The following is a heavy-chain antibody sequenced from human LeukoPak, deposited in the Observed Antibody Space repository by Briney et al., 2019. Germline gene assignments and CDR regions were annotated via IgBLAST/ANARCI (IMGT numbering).Heavy chain of an antibody. CDR3: GYCSSTSWPKRGLDY. CDR1: GYTFTSYD. V-gene: IGHV1-8*01. D-gene: IGHD2-2*03. J-gene: IGHJ4*02. CDR2: MNPNSGNT. Sequence: ASVKVSCKASGYTFTSYDINWVRQATGQGLEWMGWMNPNSGNTGYAQKFQGRVTMTRNTSISTAYMELSSLRSEDMAADAFGYCSSTSWPKRGLDYWGQGTLVTVSS.